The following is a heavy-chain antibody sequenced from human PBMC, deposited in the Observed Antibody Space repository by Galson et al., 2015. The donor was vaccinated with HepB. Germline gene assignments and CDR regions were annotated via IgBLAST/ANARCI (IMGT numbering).Heavy chain of an antibody. J-gene: IGHJ2*01. V-gene: IGHV2-70*11. D-gene: IGHD6-19*01. Sequence: PALVKPTQTLTLTCTFSGFSLSTSGMCVSWIRQPPGKALEWLARIDWDDDKYYSTSLKTRLTISKDTSKNQVVLTMTNMDPVDTATYNCARGSHSSGCVGDLWGRGTLVTVSP. CDR3: ARGSHSSGCVGDL. CDR1: GFSLSTSGMC. CDR2: IDWDDDK.